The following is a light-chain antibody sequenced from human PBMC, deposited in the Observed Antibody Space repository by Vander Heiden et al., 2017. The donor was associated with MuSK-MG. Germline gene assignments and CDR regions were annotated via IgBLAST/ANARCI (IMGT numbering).Light chain of an antibody. V-gene: IGLV3-21*02. J-gene: IGLJ2*01. Sequence: SYVLTQPPSVSVAPGQTATITCAGDNIGVKRVHWYQQRADQAPILVLYDDRTRPPGIPERFSGADSASTATLTIARVEAGDEADYYCQVGDSDGDLGVFGGGTKLTVL. CDR2: DDR. CDR3: QVGDSDGDLGV. CDR1: NIGVKR.